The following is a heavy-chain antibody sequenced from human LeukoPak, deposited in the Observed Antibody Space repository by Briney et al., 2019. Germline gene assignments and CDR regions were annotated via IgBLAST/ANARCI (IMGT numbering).Heavy chain of an antibody. CDR2: ISAYNGNT. D-gene: IGHD3-9*01. CDR3: ARGPGYDILTGAYWFDP. Sequence: ASVKVSCKASGYTFTSYGISWVRRAPGQGLEWMGWISAYNGNTNYAQKFQGRVTMTRNTSISTAYMELSSLRSEDTAVYYCARGPGYDILTGAYWFDPWGQGTLVTVSS. V-gene: IGHV1-18*01. CDR1: GYTFTSYG. J-gene: IGHJ5*02.